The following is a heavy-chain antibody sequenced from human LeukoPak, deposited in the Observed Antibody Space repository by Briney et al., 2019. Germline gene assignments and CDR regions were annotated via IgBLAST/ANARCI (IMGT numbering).Heavy chain of an antibody. J-gene: IGHJ6*02. CDR3: AKLPYSDYGSGRPPFMAV. D-gene: IGHD3-10*01. Sequence: PGESLRLSYAAPGFTFSNYAMRWGRQAPGRGLDWDSTLSDSGSSTYCADSGKHRFTISRDTSTNTLYLQMDSLRVEDTGTYYCAKLPYSDYGSGRPPFMAVWGQRSTVAV. CDR1: GFTFSNYA. CDR2: LSDSGSST. V-gene: IGHV3-23*01.